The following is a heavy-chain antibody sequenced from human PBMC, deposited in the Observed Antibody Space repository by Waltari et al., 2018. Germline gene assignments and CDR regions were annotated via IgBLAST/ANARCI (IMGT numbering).Heavy chain of an antibody. CDR3: ARPREYCTSGCAFDV. D-gene: IGHD2-8*01. CDR2: IGDSGGFI. V-gene: IGHV3-11*01. CDR1: GFMFRDHF. Sequence: QVKLVESGGGLVKPGGSLRLSCAASGFMFRDHFMAWIRQAPGRGLEWISYIGDSGGFIKSADSVKGRFTISRDNAKNSVFLQMSSLRAEDTAVYYCARPREYCTSGCAFDVWGQGALVTVSS. J-gene: IGHJ3*01.